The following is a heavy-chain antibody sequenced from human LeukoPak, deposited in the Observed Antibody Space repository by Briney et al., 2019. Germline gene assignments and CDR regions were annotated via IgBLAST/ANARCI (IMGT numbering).Heavy chain of an antibody. D-gene: IGHD2-15*01. J-gene: IGHJ6*02. CDR3: ARDHRSYCSGGSCYRYYYYGMDV. V-gene: IGHV1-69*13. CDR2: IIPIFSTA. CDR1: GGTFSSYA. Sequence: SVKVSCKASGGTFSSYAISWVRQAPGQGLEWMGGIIPIFSTANYAQKFQGRVTITADESTSTAYMELSSLRSEDTAVYYCARDHRSYCSGGSCYRYYYYGMDVWGQGTTVTVSS.